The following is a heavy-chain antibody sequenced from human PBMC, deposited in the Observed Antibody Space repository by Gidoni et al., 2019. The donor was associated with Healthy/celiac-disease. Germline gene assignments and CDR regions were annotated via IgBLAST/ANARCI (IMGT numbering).Heavy chain of an antibody. D-gene: IGHD4-17*01. V-gene: IGHV1-46*01. CDR3: ARVRAGHYYGMDV. CDR2: INPSGGST. Sequence: QVQLVQSGAEVKNTGASVKVSCKASGYTFPSYYMPWVRQAPGQGLEWMGIINPSGGSTSYAQKCQGRVTMTRDTSTSTVYMELSSPRSEDTAVYYCARVRAGHYYGMDVWGQGTTVTVSS. J-gene: IGHJ6*02. CDR1: GYTFPSYY.